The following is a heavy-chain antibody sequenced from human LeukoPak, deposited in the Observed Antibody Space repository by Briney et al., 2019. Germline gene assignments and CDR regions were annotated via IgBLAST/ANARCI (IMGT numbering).Heavy chain of an antibody. V-gene: IGHV5-51*01. CDR1: GSSFTSYW. J-gene: IGHJ4*02. CDR3: ARQTAMGRSGDY. CDR2: IDPSDSET. Sequence: GESLQISCKASGSSFTSYWIGWVRPLPGKGLEWMGIIDPSDSETRYTPSFQGQVTISVDKSLTTADLQWNSLKASDTAMYYCARQTAMGRSGDYWGQGTLVTVSS. D-gene: IGHD5-18*01.